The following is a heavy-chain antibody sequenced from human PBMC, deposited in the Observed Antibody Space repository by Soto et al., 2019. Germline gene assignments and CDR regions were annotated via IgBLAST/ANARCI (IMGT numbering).Heavy chain of an antibody. Sequence: SVKVSCKASGGTFSSYAISWVRQAPGQGLEWMGGIIPIFGTANYAQKFQGRVTITADKSTSTAYMELSSLRSEDTAVYYCANKYYDILTGRYYYGMDVWGQGTKVTVSS. V-gene: IGHV1-69*06. CDR2: IIPIFGTA. CDR1: GGTFSSYA. D-gene: IGHD3-9*01. CDR3: ANKYYDILTGRYYYGMDV. J-gene: IGHJ6*02.